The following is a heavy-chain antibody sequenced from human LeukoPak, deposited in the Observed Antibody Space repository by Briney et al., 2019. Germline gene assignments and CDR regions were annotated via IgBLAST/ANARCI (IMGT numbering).Heavy chain of an antibody. CDR2: INHSGST. V-gene: IGHV4-34*01. Sequence: SETLSLTRTVSGGSISSHFWSWVRQPPGKGLEWIGEINHSGSTNYNPSLKSRVTISVDTSKNQFSLKLSSVTAADTAVYYCARGCSGGSCPLNYWGQGTLVTVSP. J-gene: IGHJ4*02. D-gene: IGHD2-15*01. CDR3: ARGCSGGSCPLNY. CDR1: GGSISSHF.